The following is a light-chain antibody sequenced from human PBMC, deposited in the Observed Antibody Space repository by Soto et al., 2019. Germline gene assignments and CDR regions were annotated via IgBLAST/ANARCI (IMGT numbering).Light chain of an antibody. CDR2: GAS. J-gene: IGKJ2*01. V-gene: IGKV3-15*01. CDR1: RNVYTN. Sequence: EIVMTQSPATLSVSSGERATLSCRASRNVYTNLAWYQQRPGQAPRLLIYGASTRATDIPGRFSGSGSGTEFTLTISCLQSEDVAVYYCQQYSNWPPEYTFGQGTKLEI. CDR3: QQYSNWPPEYT.